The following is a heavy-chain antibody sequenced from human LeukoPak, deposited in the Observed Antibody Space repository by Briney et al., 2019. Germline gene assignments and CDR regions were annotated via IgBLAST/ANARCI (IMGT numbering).Heavy chain of an antibody. D-gene: IGHD1-1*01. J-gene: IGHJ3*02. V-gene: IGHV1-2*02. CDR3: ARDLTDTTGTAYDAFDI. CDR2: INPNSGGT. Sequence: ASVNVSCKASGYTFTGYYMHWVRQAPGQGLEWMGWINPNSGGTNYAQKFQGRVTVTRDTSISTAYMELSRLRSDDTAVYYCARDLTDTTGTAYDAFDIWGQGTMVTVSS. CDR1: GYTFTGYY.